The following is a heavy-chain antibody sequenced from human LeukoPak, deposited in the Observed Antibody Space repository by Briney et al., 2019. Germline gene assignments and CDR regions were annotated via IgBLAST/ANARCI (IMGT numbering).Heavy chain of an antibody. D-gene: IGHD2-21*01. Sequence: GGSLRLSCGASGFTFSSYAMAWVRQAPGKGLEWVSAISGSGGSTYYADSVKGRFTVSRDNSKNTLYLQMNSLRAEDTAVYYCAGGVFEVVSYYYYYYGMDVWGQGTTVTVSS. CDR1: GFTFSSYA. CDR3: AGGVFEVVSYYYYYYGMDV. V-gene: IGHV3-23*01. CDR2: ISGSGGST. J-gene: IGHJ6*02.